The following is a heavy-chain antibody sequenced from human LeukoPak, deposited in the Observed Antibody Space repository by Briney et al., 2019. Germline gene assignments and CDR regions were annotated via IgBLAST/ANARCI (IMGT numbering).Heavy chain of an antibody. CDR3: ARTRKLGYCSSTSCYTGLWYYYGMDV. CDR2: INHSGST. J-gene: IGHJ6*02. Sequence: SETLSLTCAVYGGSFSGYYWSWIRQPPGKGLEWIGEINHSGSTNYNPSLKSRVTISVDTSKNQFSLKLSSVTAADTAVYYCARTRKLGYCSSTSCYTGLWYYYGMDVWGQGTTVTVSS. D-gene: IGHD2-2*02. V-gene: IGHV4-34*01. CDR1: GGSFSGYY.